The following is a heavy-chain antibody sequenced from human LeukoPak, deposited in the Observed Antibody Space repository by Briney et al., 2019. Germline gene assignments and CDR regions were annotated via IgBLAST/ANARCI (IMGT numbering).Heavy chain of an antibody. CDR3: ATLLWFGDFDY. J-gene: IGHJ4*02. D-gene: IGHD3-10*01. CDR2: VSPNNGGT. V-gene: IGHV1-2*02. CDR1: GYLFSGFF. Sequence: ASVKVSCKTSGYLFSGFFIHWVRQAPGQGLEWMGSVSPNNGGTSYALRFQGRVNMTSDTSTRTAYLQLSGLRFDDTAVYYCATLLWFGDFDYWGQGTPVTVS.